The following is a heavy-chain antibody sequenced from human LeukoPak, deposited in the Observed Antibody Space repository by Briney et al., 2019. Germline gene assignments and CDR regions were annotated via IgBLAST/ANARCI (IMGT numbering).Heavy chain of an antibody. Sequence: GASVKVSCKASGGTFSSYAISWVRQAPGQGLEWMGGIIPILGTANYAQKFQGRVTMTTDTSTSTAYMELRSLRSDDTAVYYCARDESGYSYGMDVWGQGTTVTVSS. CDR1: GGTFSSYA. V-gene: IGHV1-69*10. D-gene: IGHD3-3*01. J-gene: IGHJ6*02. CDR2: IIPILGTA. CDR3: ARDESGYSYGMDV.